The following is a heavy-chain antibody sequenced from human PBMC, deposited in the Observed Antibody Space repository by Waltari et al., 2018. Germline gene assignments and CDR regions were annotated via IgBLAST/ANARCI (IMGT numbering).Heavy chain of an antibody. CDR2: VSSIGTT. CDR1: GVSITSNRHY. J-gene: IGHJ3*01. V-gene: IGHV4-39*01. D-gene: IGHD5-12*01. CDR3: ATYIGASVGTAAFDV. Sequence: QLQLQESGPRLVRPSETLSLICRVSGVSITSNRHYWAWIRQSPGQGLEVIGTVSSIGTTHISPSLKGRVSVSRDTSKNQVSLILGSVTAADMAVYYCATYIGASVGTAAFDVWGQGTMVTVSS.